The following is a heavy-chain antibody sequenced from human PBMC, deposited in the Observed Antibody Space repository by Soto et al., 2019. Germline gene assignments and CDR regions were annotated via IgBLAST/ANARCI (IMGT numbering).Heavy chain of an antibody. CDR1: GGSIGSGGYY. Sequence: SETLSLTCTVSGGSIGSGGYYWTWLRQHPAKGLEWIGYIYYSGSAYYNPSLKSRITMSVDTSKNQFSLKLSSVTAADTAVYYCARDYRIVVSPSPTAFDIWGQGTMVTVSS. V-gene: IGHV4-31*03. CDR2: IYYSGSA. J-gene: IGHJ3*02. CDR3: ARDYRIVVSPSPTAFDI. D-gene: IGHD2-21*01.